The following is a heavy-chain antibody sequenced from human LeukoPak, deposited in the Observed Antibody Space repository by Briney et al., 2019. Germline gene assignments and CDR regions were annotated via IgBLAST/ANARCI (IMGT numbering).Heavy chain of an antibody. CDR1: GFTFSSYS. D-gene: IGHD3-10*01. J-gene: IGHJ4*02. V-gene: IGHV3-23*01. CDR3: AKDSVLLWFGELLGFDY. CDR2: ISGSGGST. Sequence: GGSLRLSCAASGFTFSSYSMNWVRQAPGKGLEWVSAISGSGGSTYYADSVKGRFTISRDNSKNTLYLQMNSLRAEDTAVYYCAKDSVLLWFGELLGFDYWGQGTLVTVSS.